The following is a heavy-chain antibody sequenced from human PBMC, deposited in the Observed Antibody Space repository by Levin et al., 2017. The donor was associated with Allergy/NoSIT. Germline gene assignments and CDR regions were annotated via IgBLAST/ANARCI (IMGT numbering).Heavy chain of an antibody. CDR1: GFTFSSYW. J-gene: IGHJ5*02. D-gene: IGHD2-15*01. CDR2: IKQDGSEK. Sequence: GGSLRLSCAASGFTFSSYWMSWVRQAPGKGLEWVANIKQDGSEKYYVDSVKGRFTISRGNAKNSLYLQMNSLRAEDTAVYYCARDIVVVVAASNWFDPWGQGTLVTVSS. CDR3: ARDIVVVVAASNWFDP. V-gene: IGHV3-7*04.